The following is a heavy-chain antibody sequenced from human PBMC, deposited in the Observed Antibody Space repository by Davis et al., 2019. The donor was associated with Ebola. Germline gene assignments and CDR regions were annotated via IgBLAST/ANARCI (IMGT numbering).Heavy chain of an antibody. CDR2: INPNSGGT. CDR1: GYTFTGYY. CDR3: ARDLTAGTGWFDP. V-gene: IGHV1-2*06. D-gene: IGHD6-13*01. Sequence: AASVKVSCKASGYTFTGYYMHWVRQAPGQGLEWMGRINPNSGGTNYAQKLQGRVTLTTDTSTSTAYMELRSLRSDDTAMYYCARDLTAGTGWFDPWGQGTLVTVSS. J-gene: IGHJ5*02.